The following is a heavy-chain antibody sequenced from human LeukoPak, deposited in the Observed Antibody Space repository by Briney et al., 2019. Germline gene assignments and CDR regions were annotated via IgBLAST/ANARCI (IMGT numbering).Heavy chain of an antibody. J-gene: IGHJ5*02. CDR1: VDPLNNNH. CDR3: ATCRDEFGDYGFTS. CDR2: IYYGGSA. Sequence: SETLSLTCTVSVDPLNNNHGRWIPQPPGRALEWIGYIYYGGSAKYNPSLKSRVTFSVDTSKNLFSLKLTSLTAEDTAVYYCATCRDEFGDYGFTSWGQGTLVTVSS. D-gene: IGHD4-17*01. V-gene: IGHV4-59*13.